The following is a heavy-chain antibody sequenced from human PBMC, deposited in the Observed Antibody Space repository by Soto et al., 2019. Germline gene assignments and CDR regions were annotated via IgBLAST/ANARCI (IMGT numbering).Heavy chain of an antibody. CDR3: ARDRGGIAVAGTNWFDP. V-gene: IGHV1-69*01. CDR1: GGTFSSYA. CDR2: IIPIFGTA. D-gene: IGHD6-19*01. J-gene: IGHJ5*02. Sequence: QVQLVQSGAEVKKPGSSVKVSCKASGGTFSSYAISWVRQAPGQGLEWMGGIIPIFGTANYAQKVQGRVTITADESTSTAYMELSSLRSEDTAVYYCARDRGGIAVAGTNWFDPWGQGTLVTVSS.